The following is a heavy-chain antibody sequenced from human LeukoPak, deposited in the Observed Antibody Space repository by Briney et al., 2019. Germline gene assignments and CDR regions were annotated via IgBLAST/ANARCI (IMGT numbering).Heavy chain of an antibody. CDR3: VRGGGNHWFDP. Sequence: GKSLRLSCAASGFAFSTYWMHWVRQAPGKGLVWVSRISSDGTNTGYADSVKGRFTISRDNAKNTVYLQMNSLRAEDTAVYYCVRGGGNHWFDPWGQGTLVTVSS. J-gene: IGHJ5*02. V-gene: IGHV3-74*01. CDR1: GFAFSTYW. CDR2: ISSDGTNT. D-gene: IGHD2-15*01.